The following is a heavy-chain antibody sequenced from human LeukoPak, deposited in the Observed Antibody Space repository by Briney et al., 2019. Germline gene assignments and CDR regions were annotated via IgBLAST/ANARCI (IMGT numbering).Heavy chain of an antibody. D-gene: IGHD6-19*01. CDR3: ARIQALYSSGWYSVYYGMDV. V-gene: IGHV4-39*01. CDR1: GGSISSSSYY. J-gene: IGHJ6*02. Sequence: PSETLSLTCTVSGGSISSSSYYWGWIRQPPGKGLEWIGSIYYSGSTYYNPSLKSRVTISVDTSKNQFSLKLSSVTAADTAVYYCARIQALYSSGWYSVYYGMDVWGQGTTVTVSS. CDR2: IYYSGST.